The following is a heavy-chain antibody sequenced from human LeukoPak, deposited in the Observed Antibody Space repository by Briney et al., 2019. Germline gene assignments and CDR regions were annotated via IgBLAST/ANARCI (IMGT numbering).Heavy chain of an antibody. CDR3: TKDHDGMHA. CDR2: ISISGSRA. V-gene: IGHV3-23*01. Sequence: GGSLRLSCAASGFTFSSNAMSCVRQAPGKGLEWVSVISISGSRAYYADFVKGRFTVPRDNSKNTVLLQMNSLRVEDTAVYYCTKDHDGMHAWGQGTTVTVSS. J-gene: IGHJ6*02. CDR1: GFTFSSNA.